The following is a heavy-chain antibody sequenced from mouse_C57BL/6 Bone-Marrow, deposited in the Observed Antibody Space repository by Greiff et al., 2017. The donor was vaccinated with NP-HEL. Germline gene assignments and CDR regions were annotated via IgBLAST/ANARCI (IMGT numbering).Heavy chain of an antibody. J-gene: IGHJ2*01. D-gene: IGHD2-2*01. V-gene: IGHV5-12-1*01. Sequence: VQLKESGGGLVKPGGSLKLSCAASGFTFSSYAMSWVRQTPEKRLEWVAYISNGGGSTYYPDTVKGRFTISRDNAKNTLYLQMSRLKSEDTAMYYCARRGYGFFDYWGQGTTLTVSS. CDR2: ISNGGGST. CDR3: ARRGYGFFDY. CDR1: GFTFSSYA.